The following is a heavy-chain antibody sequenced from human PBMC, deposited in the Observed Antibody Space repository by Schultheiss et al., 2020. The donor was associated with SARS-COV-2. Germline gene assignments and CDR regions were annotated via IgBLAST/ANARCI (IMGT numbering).Heavy chain of an antibody. Sequence: GESLKISCKGSGYSFTSYWIGWVRQMPGKGLEWMGIIYPGDSDTRYSPSFQGQVTISADKSISTAYLQWSSLKASDTAMYYCARWVYDSSGYYLYYFDYWGQGTLVNVSS. CDR3: ARWVYDSSGYYLYYFDY. CDR1: GYSFTSYW. CDR2: IYPGDSDT. V-gene: IGHV5-51*01. J-gene: IGHJ4*02. D-gene: IGHD3-22*01.